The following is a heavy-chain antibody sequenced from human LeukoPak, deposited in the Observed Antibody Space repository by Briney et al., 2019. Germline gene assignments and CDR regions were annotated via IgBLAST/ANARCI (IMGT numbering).Heavy chain of an antibody. D-gene: IGHD3-22*01. V-gene: IGHV1-18*01. CDR2: ISAYNGNT. Sequence: ASVKVSCKASGYTFTSYGISWVRQAPGQGLEWMGWISAYNGNTNYAQKLQGRVTMTTDTSTSTAYMELRSLRSDDTAVYYCAREGGTYYYDKIWFDPWGQGTLVTVSS. J-gene: IGHJ5*02. CDR3: AREGGTYYYDKIWFDP. CDR1: GYTFTSYG.